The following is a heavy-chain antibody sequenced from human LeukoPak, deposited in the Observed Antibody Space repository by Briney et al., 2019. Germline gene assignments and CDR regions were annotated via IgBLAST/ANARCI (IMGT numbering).Heavy chain of an antibody. CDR1: GFTFSSYA. V-gene: IGHV3-23*01. D-gene: IGHD3-22*01. CDR3: AKGHYYDSSGYNNYFDY. J-gene: IGHJ4*02. Sequence: GGSLRLSCAASGFTFSSYAMSWVRQAPGKGLEWVSAISGSGGSTYYADSVKGRFTISRDNSKNTLYLQMNSLRAEDTAVYYCAKGHYYDSSGYNNYFDYWGQGTLVTVSS. CDR2: ISGSGGST.